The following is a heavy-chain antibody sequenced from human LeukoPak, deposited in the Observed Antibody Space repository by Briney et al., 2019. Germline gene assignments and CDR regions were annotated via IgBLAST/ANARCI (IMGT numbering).Heavy chain of an antibody. J-gene: IGHJ5*02. Sequence: PSETLSLTCTVSGGSINGHYWTWIRLSPGKGLEWIGYISDSGSTNYNPSLKSRVIMSLEASKTEFSLRLNSVTAADTAVYYCARVFRGAVTSNWFDPWAQGTLVTVSS. D-gene: IGHD4-17*01. CDR1: GGSINGHY. CDR2: ISDSGST. CDR3: ARVFRGAVTSNWFDP. V-gene: IGHV4-59*11.